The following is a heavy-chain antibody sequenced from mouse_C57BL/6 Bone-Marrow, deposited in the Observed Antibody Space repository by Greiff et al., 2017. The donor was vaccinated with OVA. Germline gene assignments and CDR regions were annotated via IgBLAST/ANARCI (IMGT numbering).Heavy chain of an antibody. CDR1: GYTFTSYW. Sequence: QVQLQQPGAELVKPGASVKLSCKASGYTFTSYWMHWVKQRPGQGLEWIGMIHPNSGSTNYNEKFKSKATLTVDKSSSTAYMQLSSLTSEDSAVYYCARYDYDEEAWFAYWGQGTLVTVSA. J-gene: IGHJ3*01. D-gene: IGHD2-4*01. V-gene: IGHV1-64*01. CDR2: IHPNSGST. CDR3: ARYDYDEEAWFAY.